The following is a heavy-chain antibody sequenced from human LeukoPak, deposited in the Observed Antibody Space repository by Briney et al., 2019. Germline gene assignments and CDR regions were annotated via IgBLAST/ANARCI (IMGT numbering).Heavy chain of an antibody. D-gene: IGHD6-13*01. CDR1: GGSFSSYY. V-gene: IGHV4-34*01. CDR2: INHSGST. J-gene: IGHJ6*02. CDR3: AVIAAAGTFFGYYGMDV. Sequence: SETLSLTCAVYGGSFSSYYWSWIRQPPGKGLEWIGEINHSGSTNYNPSLKSRVTISVDTSKNQFSLKLSSVTAADTAVYYCAVIAAAGTFFGYYGMDVWGQGTTVTVSS.